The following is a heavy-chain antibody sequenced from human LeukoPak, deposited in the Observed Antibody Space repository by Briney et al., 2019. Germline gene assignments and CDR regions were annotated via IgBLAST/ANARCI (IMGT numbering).Heavy chain of an antibody. CDR1: GFTFSTYS. CDR3: ARTVRKGRKEPEGLGPFDY. CDR2: ISGNGGRT. D-gene: IGHD3/OR15-3a*01. Sequence: GGSLRLSCAASGFTFSTYSMNWVRQAPGKGLEWVSAISGNGGRTYYADSVKGRFTISRDNAKNTLYLQMNSLRAEDTAVYYCARTVRKGRKEPEGLGPFDYWGQGTLVTVSS. J-gene: IGHJ4*02. V-gene: IGHV3-23*01.